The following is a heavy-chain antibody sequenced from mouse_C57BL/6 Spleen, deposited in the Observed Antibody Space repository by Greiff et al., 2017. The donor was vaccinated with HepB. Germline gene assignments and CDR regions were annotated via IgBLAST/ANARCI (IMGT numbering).Heavy chain of an antibody. V-gene: IGHV10-1*01. D-gene: IGHD1-1*01. CDR3: VRQGYYYGSSYGAMDY. J-gene: IGHJ4*01. CDR2: IRSKSNNYAT. CDR1: GFSFNTYA. Sequence: EVQGVESGGGLVQPKGSLKLSCAASGFSFNTYAMNWVRQAPGKGLEWVARIRSKSNNYATYYAGSVKDRFTISRDDSESMLYLQMNNLKTEDTAMYYCVRQGYYYGSSYGAMDYWGQGTSVTVSS.